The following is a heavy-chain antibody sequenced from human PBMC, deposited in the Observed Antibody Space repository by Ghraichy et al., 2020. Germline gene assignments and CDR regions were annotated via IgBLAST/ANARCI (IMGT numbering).Heavy chain of an antibody. V-gene: IGHV3-23*01. CDR3: AKDHRYYDDYYFDY. CDR1: GFTFSSYA. CDR2: ISGSGGST. Sequence: GGSLRLSCAASGFTFSSYAMSWVRQAPGKGLEWVSVISGSGGSTYYVDSVKGLFTISRDNSKNTLYLQMISLRAEDTAVYYCAKDHRYYDDYYFDYWGQGTLVTVSS. J-gene: IGHJ4*02. D-gene: IGHD3-22*01.